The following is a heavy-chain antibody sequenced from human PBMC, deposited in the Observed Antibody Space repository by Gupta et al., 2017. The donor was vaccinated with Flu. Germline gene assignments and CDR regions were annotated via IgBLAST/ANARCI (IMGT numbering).Heavy chain of an antibody. CDR1: GFPFSSYV. Sequence: EVQLLESGGGLVQPGGSLRLSCAASGFPFSSYVMSWVRQAPGKGLEWVSVISSSGGSTYYADSLRGRFTTSRDNSKNTLYLQMNTLRPKDTAVYYCATSPIVCGGNCYQIREFAYWGQGTLVTVSP. D-gene: IGHD2-21*02. CDR2: ISSSGGST. CDR3: ATSPIVCGGNCYQIREFAY. V-gene: IGHV3-23*01. J-gene: IGHJ4*02.